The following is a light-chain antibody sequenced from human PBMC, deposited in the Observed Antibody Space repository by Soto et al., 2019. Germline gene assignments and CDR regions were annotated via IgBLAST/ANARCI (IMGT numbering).Light chain of an antibody. CDR1: QSVSSY. J-gene: IGKJ1*01. CDR2: GAS. V-gene: IGKV3-20*01. CDR3: HQYGDSLWT. Sequence: ENVLTQSPATLSLSPGEIPTLSCRASQSVSSYLAWYQQKPGQAPRLLIYGASSRAAGIPDRFSGSGSGTDFTLTISRLEPEDFAVYYCHQYGDSLWTFGQGTKVDIK.